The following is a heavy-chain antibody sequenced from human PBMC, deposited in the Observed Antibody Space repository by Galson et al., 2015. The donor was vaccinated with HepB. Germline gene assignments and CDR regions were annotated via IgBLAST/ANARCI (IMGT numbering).Heavy chain of an antibody. V-gene: IGHV1-18*01. CDR1: GYSFTSHT. Sequence: SVKVSCKASGYSFTSHTLDWLRQAPGQGPEWVGRINTYNGQTEFAQKFQGRVNMTIETSTSTAYMELRSLRSDDTAVYYCARRNFDEEGFDCWGQGTVVTVSS. CDR2: INTYNGQT. J-gene: IGHJ4*02. CDR3: ARRNFDEEGFDC.